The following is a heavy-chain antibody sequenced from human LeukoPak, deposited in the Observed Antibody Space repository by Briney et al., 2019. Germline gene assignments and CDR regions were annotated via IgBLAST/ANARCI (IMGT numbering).Heavy chain of an antibody. CDR2: INHSGST. CDR1: GGSFSGYY. Sequence: PSETLSLTCAVYGGSFSGYYWSWIRQPPGKGLEWIGEINHSGSTNYNPSLKSRVTISVDTSKNQFSLKLSSVTAADTAVYYCARRPRYYYDSSGYTALYYMDVWGKGTTVTISS. J-gene: IGHJ6*03. V-gene: IGHV4-34*01. D-gene: IGHD3-22*01. CDR3: ARRPRYYYDSSGYTALYYMDV.